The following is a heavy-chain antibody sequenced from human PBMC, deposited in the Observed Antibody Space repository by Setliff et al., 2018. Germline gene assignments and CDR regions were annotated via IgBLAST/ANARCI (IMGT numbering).Heavy chain of an antibody. J-gene: IGHJ3*02. CDR2: IIPVVGAT. D-gene: IGHD3-22*01. CDR3: ARPYYDSRYAFDI. Sequence: SVKVSCKASGGTFGTNAVSWVRQAPGQGLEWMGGIIPVVGATSFAQKFQGRVTLTTDESTRTAYMELSSLRSEDTAVYYCARPYYDSRYAFDIWGQGTMVTVSS. V-gene: IGHV1-69*05. CDR1: GGTFGTNA.